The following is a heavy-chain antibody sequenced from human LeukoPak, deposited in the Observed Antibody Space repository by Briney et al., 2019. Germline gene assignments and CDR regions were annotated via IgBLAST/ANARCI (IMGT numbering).Heavy chain of an antibody. D-gene: IGHD6-13*01. Sequence: SVKVSCKASGGTFSSYTISWVRQAPGQGLEWMGRIIPILGIANYAQKFQGRVTITADKSTSTAYMELSSLRPEDTAVYYCARGYSSSWITLDYWGQGTLVTVSS. CDR1: GGTFSSYT. V-gene: IGHV1-69*02. J-gene: IGHJ4*02. CDR3: ARGYSSSWITLDY. CDR2: IIPILGIA.